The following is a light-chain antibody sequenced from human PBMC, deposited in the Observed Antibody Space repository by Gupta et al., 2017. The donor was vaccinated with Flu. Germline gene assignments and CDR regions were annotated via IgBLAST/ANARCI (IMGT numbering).Light chain of an antibody. V-gene: IGKV3-20*01. CDR3: QQYCGSPLT. Sequence: ETVLTQSPGTLSLSPGERATLSCRASQSVSSSYLAWYQQKPGQAPRLLIYGASSRATGIPDRFSGSGSGTDFTLTISRLEPEDFAVYYCQQYCGSPLTFGPGTRLDIK. CDR1: QSVSSSY. J-gene: IGKJ3*01. CDR2: GAS.